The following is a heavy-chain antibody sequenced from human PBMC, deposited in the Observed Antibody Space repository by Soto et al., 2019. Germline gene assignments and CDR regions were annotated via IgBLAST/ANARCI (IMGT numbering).Heavy chain of an antibody. D-gene: IGHD3-9*01. V-gene: IGHV4-4*02. J-gene: IGHJ4*02. CDR1: GGSISSSKW. Sequence: QVQLQESGPGLVKPSGTLSLTCAVSGGSISSSKWYSWVRQPPGKGLEWIGEIYHSGSTNYNPPLKRRVTISVDKYKNQFSLKLSSVTAADTAVYYCASRTYDILTGYSAYFDSWGQGTLVTVSS. CDR3: ASRTYDILTGYSAYFDS. CDR2: IYHSGST.